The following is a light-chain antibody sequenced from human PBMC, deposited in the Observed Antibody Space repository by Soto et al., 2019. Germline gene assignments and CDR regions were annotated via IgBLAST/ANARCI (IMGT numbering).Light chain of an antibody. CDR1: QSVNSN. V-gene: IGKV3D-15*01. Sequence: EIVMTQSPATLSVSPGERATLSCRASQSVNSNYLAWYQQKPGPAPRLLIYGISKRATDIPDRFSGSGSGTEFTLTISSLHPDDFATYYCQEYNNYWTFGQGTKVDIK. J-gene: IGKJ1*01. CDR2: GIS. CDR3: QEYNNYWT.